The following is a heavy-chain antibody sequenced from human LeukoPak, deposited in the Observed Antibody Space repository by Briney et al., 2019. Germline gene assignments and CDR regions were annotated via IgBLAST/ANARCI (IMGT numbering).Heavy chain of an antibody. J-gene: IGHJ4*02. CDR1: GGSISSSPYY. CDR3: ARGTLYSGWSYYFDS. D-gene: IGHD6-19*01. Sequence: PSETLSLTCTVSGGSISSSPYYWGWVRQPPGKGLEWIGSIYYSGTTKYNPSLKSRVTISVDNSNNKFSLRLSSVTAADTALYYCARGTLYSGWSYYFDSWGQGTLVTVSS. CDR2: IYYSGTT. V-gene: IGHV4-39*07.